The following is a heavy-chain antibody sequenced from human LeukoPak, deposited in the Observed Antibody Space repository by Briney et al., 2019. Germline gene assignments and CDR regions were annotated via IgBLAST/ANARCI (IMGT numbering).Heavy chain of an antibody. CDR3: ARGLRITMIVVVIPPSWFDP. Sequence: SETLSLTCAVYGGSFSGYYWSWIRQPPGKGLEWIGEINHSGSTNYNPSLKSRVTISVDTSKNQFSLKLSSVTAADTAVYYCARGLRITMIVVVIPPSWFDPWGQGTLVTVSS. CDR2: INHSGST. V-gene: IGHV4-34*01. D-gene: IGHD3-22*01. J-gene: IGHJ5*02. CDR1: GGSFSGYY.